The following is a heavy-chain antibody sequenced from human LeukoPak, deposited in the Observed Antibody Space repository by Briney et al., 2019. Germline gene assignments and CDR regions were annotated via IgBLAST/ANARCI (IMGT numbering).Heavy chain of an antibody. V-gene: IGHV1-18*01. CDR1: GYTFSSYG. CDR2: ISDYNGNT. Sequence: ASVKVSCKASGYTFSSYGISWVRQAPGQGLEWMGWISDYNGNTNYAQKVQGRATMTTDPFTSTAYMELRSLRSDDTAVYYCARDGPDRAAWFDPWGQGTLVTVSS. J-gene: IGHJ5*02. CDR3: ARDGPDRAAWFDP. D-gene: IGHD3-22*01.